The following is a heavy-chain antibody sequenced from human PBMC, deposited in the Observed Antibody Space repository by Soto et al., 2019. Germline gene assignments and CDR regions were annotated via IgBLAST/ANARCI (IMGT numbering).Heavy chain of an antibody. D-gene: IGHD6-19*01. Sequence: QITLKESGPTLVKPTQTLTLTCTFSGFSLSSTRMAVGWIRQPPGKALELIALIYWDDDKRYSPFLKSRLTITKDTSKNQVVLTMSNMDPVDTARYYCAHIVVAGLGYYFDYWGQGTLVTVSS. CDR2: IYWDDDK. V-gene: IGHV2-5*02. CDR3: AHIVVAGLGYYFDY. J-gene: IGHJ4*02. CDR1: GFSLSSTRMA.